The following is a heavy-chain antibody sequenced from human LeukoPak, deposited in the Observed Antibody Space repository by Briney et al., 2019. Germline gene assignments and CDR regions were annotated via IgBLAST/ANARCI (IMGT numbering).Heavy chain of an antibody. CDR1: GYTFTGYY. CDR3: ARDYRFIAARPAGCDY. V-gene: IGHV1-2*02. CDR2: INPNSGGT. Sequence: GASVKVSCKASGYTFTGYYMHWVRQAPGQGHEWMGWINPNSGGTNYAQKFQGRVTMTRDTSISTAYMELSRLRSDDTAVYYCARDYRFIAARPAGCDYWGQGTLVTVSS. J-gene: IGHJ4*02. D-gene: IGHD6-6*01.